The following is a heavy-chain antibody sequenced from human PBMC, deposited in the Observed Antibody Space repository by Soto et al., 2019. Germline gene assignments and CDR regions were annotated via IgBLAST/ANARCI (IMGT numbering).Heavy chain of an antibody. D-gene: IGHD3-10*01. CDR1: GGSISSSSYY. V-gene: IGHV4-39*01. CDR3: ARSSSEGWFAP. J-gene: IGHJ5*02. Sequence: PSETLSLTCTVSGGSISSSSYYSGWIRQPPGKGLERIGSIYYSGSTYYNPSLKSRATISVDTSKNQFSLKLSSVTAADTAVYYCARSSSEGWFAPWGQGTLVTVSS. CDR2: IYYSGST.